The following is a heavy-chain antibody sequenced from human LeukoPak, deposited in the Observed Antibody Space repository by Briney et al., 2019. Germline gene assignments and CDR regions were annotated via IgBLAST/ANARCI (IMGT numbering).Heavy chain of an antibody. CDR2: ISGSGGST. J-gene: IGHJ4*02. CDR3: AKDPAAIRVGDY. Sequence: GGSLRLSCAAFGFTFSSYAMSWVRQAPGKGLEWVSAISGSGGSTYYADSVKGRFTISRDNSKNTLYLQMNSLRAEDTAVYYCAKDPAAIRVGDYWGQGTLVTVSS. V-gene: IGHV3-23*01. CDR1: GFTFSSYA. D-gene: IGHD3-10*01.